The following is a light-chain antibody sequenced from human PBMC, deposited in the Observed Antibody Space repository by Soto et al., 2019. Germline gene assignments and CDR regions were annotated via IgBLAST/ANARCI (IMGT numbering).Light chain of an antibody. V-gene: IGKV3-20*01. Sequence: EIVLTQSPGTLSLSPGERATLSCRASQSVSSSYLAWYQQKPGQAPRLLIYGASSRATGIPDRFSGSGSGTDFTITISSLVPEDFAVYYCQQYGSSPPYTFGQGTKLEIK. J-gene: IGKJ2*01. CDR3: QQYGSSPPYT. CDR1: QSVSSSY. CDR2: GAS.